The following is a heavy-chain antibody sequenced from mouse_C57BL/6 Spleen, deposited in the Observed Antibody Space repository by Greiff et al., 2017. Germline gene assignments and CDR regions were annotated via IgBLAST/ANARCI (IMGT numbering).Heavy chain of an antibody. Sequence: QVQLQQPGAELVRPGSSVKLSCKASGYTFTSYWMDWVKQRPGQGLEWIGNIYPSDSETHYNQKFKDKATLTVDKSSSTAYMPRSSLTSEDSAVYYGAKGGMGWLRDPFAYWGQGTLVTVSA. D-gene: IGHD2-2*01. CDR3: AKGGMGWLRDPFAY. CDR2: IYPSDSET. V-gene: IGHV1-61*01. CDR1: GYTFTSYW. J-gene: IGHJ3*01.